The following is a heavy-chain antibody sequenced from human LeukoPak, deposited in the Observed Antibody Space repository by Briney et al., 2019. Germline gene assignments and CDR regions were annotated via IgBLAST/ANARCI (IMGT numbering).Heavy chain of an antibody. D-gene: IGHD6-19*01. J-gene: IGHJ4*02. CDR3: ARGAYSSGWAYFDH. CDR1: GFTFSGYS. Sequence: GGSLRLSCAVSGFTFSGYSMNWVRQAPGKGLEWVSFISGSSSAKYYADSVKGRFTISRDNAKNSLYLHMDSLRAEDTAVYYCARGAYSSGWAYFDHWGQGTLVTVSS. V-gene: IGHV3-48*04. CDR2: ISGSSSAK.